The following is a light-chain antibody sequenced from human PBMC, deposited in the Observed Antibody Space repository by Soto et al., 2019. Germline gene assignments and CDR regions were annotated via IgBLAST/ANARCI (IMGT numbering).Light chain of an antibody. CDR3: QQLNSYPRVT. V-gene: IGKV1-9*01. CDR1: QGISSY. CDR2: AAS. J-gene: IGKJ4*01. Sequence: DIQLTQSPSFLSASVGDRVTITCRASQGISSYLAWYQQKPGKAPKLLIYAASTLQSGVPSMFSGSGSGTEFTLTISSLQPEDFATYYCQQLNSYPRVTFGGGTKVEIK.